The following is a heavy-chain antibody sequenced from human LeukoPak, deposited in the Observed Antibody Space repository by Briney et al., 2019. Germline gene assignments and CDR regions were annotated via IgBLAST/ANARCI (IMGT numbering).Heavy chain of an antibody. D-gene: IGHD6-13*01. V-gene: IGHV4-34*01. Sequence: SETLSLTCAVYGGSFSGYYWSWIRQPPGKGLEWIGEINHSGSTNYNPSLKSRVTISVDTSKNQFSLKLSSVTAADTAVYYCARPEWESSSWYAGYWGQGTLVTVSS. CDR3: ARPEWESSSWYAGY. J-gene: IGHJ4*02. CDR1: GGSFSGYY. CDR2: INHSGST.